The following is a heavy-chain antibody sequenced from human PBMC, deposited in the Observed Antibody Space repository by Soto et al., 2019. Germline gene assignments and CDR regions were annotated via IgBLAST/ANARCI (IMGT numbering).Heavy chain of an antibody. CDR3: ARVNMVRGVLQYFQH. CDR2: IYYSGST. Sequence: PSETLSLTCTVSVGSISSGGYYWSWICQHPGKGLEWIGYIYYSGSTYHNPSLKSRITISVDTSKNQFSLKLSSVTAADTAVYYCARVNMVRGVLQYFQHWGQGTLVTVSS. V-gene: IGHV4-31*03. CDR1: VGSISSGGYY. J-gene: IGHJ1*01. D-gene: IGHD3-10*01.